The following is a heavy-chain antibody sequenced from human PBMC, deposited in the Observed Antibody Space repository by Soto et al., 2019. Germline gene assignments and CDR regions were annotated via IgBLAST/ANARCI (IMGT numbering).Heavy chain of an antibody. CDR1: GGSISSGGYY. CDR3: ARGSVVAAALFDC. D-gene: IGHD2-15*01. V-gene: IGHV4-31*03. CDR2: VYYSGST. Sequence: QVQLQESGPGLVKPSQTLSLTCTVSGGSISSGGYYWSWIRQHPGKGLEWIGNVYYSGSTYYNPSLKSRVTISVDTSKYQCSLKLSSWTAADTAVYCCARGSVVAAALFDCWGQGSLVTVSS. J-gene: IGHJ4*02.